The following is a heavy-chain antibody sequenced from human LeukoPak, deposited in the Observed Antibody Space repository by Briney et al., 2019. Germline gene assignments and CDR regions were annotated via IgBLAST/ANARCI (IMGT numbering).Heavy chain of an antibody. V-gene: IGHV4-39*07. D-gene: IGHD6-6*01. CDR3: ARVMAGSSSGGYWFDP. CDR1: GGSISSSSYY. Sequence: SETLSLTCTVSGGSISSSSYYWGWIRQPPGKGLEWIGSIYYSGSTYYNPSLKSRVTISVDTSKNQFSLKLSSVTAADTAVYYCARVMAGSSSGGYWFDPWGQGTLVTVSS. CDR2: IYYSGST. J-gene: IGHJ5*02.